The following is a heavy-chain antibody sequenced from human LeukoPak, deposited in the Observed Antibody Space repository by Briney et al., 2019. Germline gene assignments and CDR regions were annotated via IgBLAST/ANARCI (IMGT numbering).Heavy chain of an antibody. CDR1: GFTFSTSG. J-gene: IGHJ6*02. V-gene: IGHV3-48*02. CDR2: IRSRSESK. D-gene: IGHD5-24*01. CDR3: ARVWQLGV. Sequence: PGGSLRLSCAASGFTFSTSGMNWVRQAPGKGLEWVAYIRSRSESKYYAASVKGRFTISRDNAHNSLYLQMNSLRDDDTAVYYCARVWQLGVWGQGTAVTVSS.